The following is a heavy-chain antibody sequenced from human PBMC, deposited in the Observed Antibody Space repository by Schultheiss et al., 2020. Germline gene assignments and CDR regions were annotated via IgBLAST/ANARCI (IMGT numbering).Heavy chain of an antibody. CDR2: IYYSGST. CDR3: ARGWGSYYYYYYGMDV. Sequence: SETLSLTCTVSGGSISSGGYYWSWIRQPAGKGLEWIGSIYYSGSTNYNPSLKSRVTISVDTSKNQFSLKLSSVTAADTAVYYCARGWGSYYYYYYGMDVWGQGTTVTVSS. D-gene: IGHD1-26*01. J-gene: IGHJ6*02. CDR1: GGSISSGGYY. V-gene: IGHV4-61*10.